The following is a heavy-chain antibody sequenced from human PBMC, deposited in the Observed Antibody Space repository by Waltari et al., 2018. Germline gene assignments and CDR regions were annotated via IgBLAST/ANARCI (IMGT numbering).Heavy chain of an antibody. CDR1: GGSFSGYY. CDR3: ARVYGVYSSSFPFDY. Sequence: QVQLQQWGAGLLKPSETLSLTCAVYGGSFSGYYWSWIPQPPGKGLEWIGEINHSGSTNYNPSLKSRVTISVDTSKNQFSLKLSSVTAADTAVYYCARVYGVYSSSFPFDYWGQGTLVTVSS. D-gene: IGHD6-6*01. J-gene: IGHJ4*02. CDR2: INHSGST. V-gene: IGHV4-34*01.